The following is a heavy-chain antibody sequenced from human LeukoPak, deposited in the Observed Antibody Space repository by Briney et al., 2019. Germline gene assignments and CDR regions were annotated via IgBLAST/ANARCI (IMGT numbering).Heavy chain of an antibody. Sequence: SETLSLTCTVSGGSISSYYWSWIRQPPGKGLEWIGYIYYSGSTNYNPSLKSRVTISVDRSKNQFSLKLSSVAAADTAVYYCARLYSGSYYGYWGQGTLVTVSS. CDR2: IYYSGST. D-gene: IGHD1-26*01. CDR1: GGSISSYY. CDR3: ARLYSGSYYGY. V-gene: IGHV4-59*01. J-gene: IGHJ4*02.